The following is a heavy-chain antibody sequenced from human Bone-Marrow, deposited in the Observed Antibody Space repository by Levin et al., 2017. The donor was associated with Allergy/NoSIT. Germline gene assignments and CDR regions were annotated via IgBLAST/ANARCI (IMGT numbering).Heavy chain of an antibody. CDR2: INPKSGGT. V-gene: IGHV1-2*02. D-gene: IGHD3-10*01. Sequence: AASVKVSCKASGYTLTAYYIHWVRQAPGQGLEWMGWINPKSGGTKYAQKFQGRVTMTRDTSISTVYMEVSRLKSDDTAVYNCAREQAIYGSGSPDYWGQGSLVTVST. CDR1: GYTLTAYY. CDR3: AREQAIYGSGSPDY. J-gene: IGHJ4*02.